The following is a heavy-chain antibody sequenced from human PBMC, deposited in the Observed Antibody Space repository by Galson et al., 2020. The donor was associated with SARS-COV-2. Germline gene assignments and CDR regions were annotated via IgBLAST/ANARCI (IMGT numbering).Heavy chain of an antibody. CDR2: ISGNANEV. V-gene: IGHV3-23*01. Sequence: GGSLRLSCAASGFTFSAYAMSWVRQVPGKGLEWVAGISGNANEVHHTDSVKGRFTISRDNSNNILYLQMNSLMAEDTAVYYCAKDWIKDPWMWLGDIAVDTYWCFDLWGRGTLVTVSS. J-gene: IGHJ2*01. CDR1: GFTFSAYA. D-gene: IGHD6-19*01. CDR3: AKDWIKDPWMWLGDIAVDTYWCFDL.